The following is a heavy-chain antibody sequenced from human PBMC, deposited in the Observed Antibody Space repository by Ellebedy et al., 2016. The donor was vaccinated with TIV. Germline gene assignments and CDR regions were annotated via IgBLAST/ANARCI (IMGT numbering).Heavy chain of an antibody. CDR2: ISYDGSNK. CDR3: ARDLDRNYPGAYFDY. D-gene: IGHD4-11*01. Sequence: GESLKISCAASGFTFSYYAMHWVRQAPGKGLEWVALISYDGSNKYYADSVKGRFTISRDNSKNTLYLQMNRLRAEDTAVYYCARDLDRNYPGAYFDYWGQGTLVTVSS. J-gene: IGHJ4*02. CDR1: GFTFSYYA. V-gene: IGHV3-30-3*01.